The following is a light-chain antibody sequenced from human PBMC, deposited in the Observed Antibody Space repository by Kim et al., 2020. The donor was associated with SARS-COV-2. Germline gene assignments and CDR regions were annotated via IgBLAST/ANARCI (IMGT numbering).Light chain of an antibody. CDR2: AAS. CDR3: QRANTFPLG. CDR1: QGISNW. Sequence: ASVGDRVTITGRASQGISNWLAWYQQRPGKAPKLLISAASNLQDGVPSRFSGSGSGTDFTLTISNLQPEDFASYYCQRANTFPLGFGGGTKVDIK. J-gene: IGKJ4*01. V-gene: IGKV1-12*01.